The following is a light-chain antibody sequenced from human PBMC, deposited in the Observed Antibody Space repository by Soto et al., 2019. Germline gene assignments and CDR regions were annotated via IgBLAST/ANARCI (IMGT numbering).Light chain of an antibody. CDR1: SSNIGAGYH. CDR2: GNS. J-gene: IGLJ1*01. V-gene: IGLV1-40*01. Sequence: QSVLTQPPSVSGAPGQRVTISCTGSSSNIGAGYHVHWYQQLPGTDPKLLVYGNSNRPAGVPDRFSGSKSGTSASLAITGLQAEDGADYYCQSYDSSRSYVFGTGTKVTVL. CDR3: QSYDSSRSYV.